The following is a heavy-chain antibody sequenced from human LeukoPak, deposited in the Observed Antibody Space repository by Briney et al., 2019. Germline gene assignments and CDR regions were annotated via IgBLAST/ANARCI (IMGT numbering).Heavy chain of an antibody. CDR2: IKEDGSQK. J-gene: IGHJ4*02. CDR1: GFTYSNHW. Sequence: GGSLRLSYAASGFTYSNHWMSWVRQAPGKGLEWVGNIKEDGSQKYYAGSVKGRFTISRDNAKNSLYLQMNSLRVEDTAVYYCARDGGWGWDYWGQGTLVTVSS. CDR3: ARDGGWGWDY. D-gene: IGHD6-19*01. V-gene: IGHV3-7*01.